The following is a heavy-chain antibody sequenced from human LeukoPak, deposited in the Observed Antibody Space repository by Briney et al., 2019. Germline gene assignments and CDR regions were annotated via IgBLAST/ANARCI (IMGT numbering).Heavy chain of an antibody. V-gene: IGHV4-39*01. CDR1: GGSISSSSYY. J-gene: IGHJ6*03. CDR2: VYYSGST. Sequence: PSETLSLTCTVSGGSISSSSYYWGWIRQPPGKGLEWIGSVYYSGSTYYKPSLKSRVTISVDTSKTQFSLKLSSVTAADTAVYYCARRAGVAADKPPYFHYYYMDVWGKGTTVTVSS. D-gene: IGHD6-13*01. CDR3: ARRAGVAADKPPYFHYYYMDV.